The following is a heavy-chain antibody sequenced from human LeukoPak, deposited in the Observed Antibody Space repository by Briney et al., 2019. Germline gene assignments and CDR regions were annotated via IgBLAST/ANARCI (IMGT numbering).Heavy chain of an antibody. V-gene: IGHV3-48*02. CDR2: TSTSSSII. CDR3: ARDLQYSFDY. D-gene: IGHD5-18*01. Sequence: PGGSLRLSCAASGFTFNTYSMNWVRQAPGKGLEWVSYTSTSSSIISYADSVKGRFTISADNAKDSLYLQMNSLRDEDTAVYYCARDLQYSFDYWGQGTLVTVSS. J-gene: IGHJ4*02. CDR1: GFTFNTYS.